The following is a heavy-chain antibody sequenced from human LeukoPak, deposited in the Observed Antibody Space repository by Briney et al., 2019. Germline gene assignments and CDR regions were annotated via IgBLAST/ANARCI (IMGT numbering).Heavy chain of an antibody. V-gene: IGHV3-53*01. CDR3: ARGLEMATVTGVFYFDY. Sequence: GGSLRLSCAASGFTFSSYAMSWVRQAPGKGLEWVSVIFSGGSTYYADSVKGRFTISRDKSNNTLYLQMNSLRAEDTALYYCARGLEMATVTGVFYFDYWGQGTLVTVSS. CDR1: GFTFSSYA. J-gene: IGHJ4*02. D-gene: IGHD5-24*01. CDR2: IFSGGST.